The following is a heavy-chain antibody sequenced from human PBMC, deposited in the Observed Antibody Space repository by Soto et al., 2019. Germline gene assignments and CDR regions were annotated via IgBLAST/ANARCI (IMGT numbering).Heavy chain of an antibody. Sequence: PGGSLRLSCTASGFTFSSYGMHWVRQAPGKGLEWVAGIWYDGNDKCYADSVKGRFTISRDNSKNTLYLQMNSLRAEDTAVYYCARGTMTTPFDYWGQGSLVTVSS. V-gene: IGHV3-33*01. CDR3: ARGTMTTPFDY. D-gene: IGHD1-1*01. CDR1: GFTFSSYG. J-gene: IGHJ4*02. CDR2: IWYDGNDK.